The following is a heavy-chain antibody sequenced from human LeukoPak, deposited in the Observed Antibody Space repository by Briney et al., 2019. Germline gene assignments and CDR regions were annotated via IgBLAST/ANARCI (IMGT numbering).Heavy chain of an antibody. CDR3: AREGYCSSTSCIHFDY. J-gene: IGHJ4*02. CDR2: IKHDGTEN. Sequence: GGSLRLSCAASGFTFSNYWMTWVRQAPGEGLEWVANIKHDGTENYYVDSVKGRFTISRDNAKNSLYLQMNSLRAEDTAVYYCAREGYCSSTSCIHFDYWGQGTLVTVSS. D-gene: IGHD2-2*01. CDR1: GFTFSNYW. V-gene: IGHV3-7*01.